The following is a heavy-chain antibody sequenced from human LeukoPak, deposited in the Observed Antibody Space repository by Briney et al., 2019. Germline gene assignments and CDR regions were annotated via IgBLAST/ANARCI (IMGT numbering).Heavy chain of an antibody. CDR2: INHRGST. D-gene: IGHD1-26*01. CDR3: ARTPSGSFDY. Sequence: PSETLSLTCAVYGGSFSGYYWSWIRQPPGKGLEWIGEINHRGSTNYNPSLKSRVTISVDTSKNQFSLKLSSVTAADTAVYYCARTPSGSFDYWGQGTLVTVSS. CDR1: GGSFSGYY. V-gene: IGHV4-34*01. J-gene: IGHJ4*02.